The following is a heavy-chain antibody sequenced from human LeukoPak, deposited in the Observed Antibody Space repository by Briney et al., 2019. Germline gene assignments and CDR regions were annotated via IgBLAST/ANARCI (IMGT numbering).Heavy chain of an antibody. J-gene: IGHJ3*02. V-gene: IGHV4-59*06. CDR1: GGSISSYY. CDR2: IYYSGST. Sequence: SETLSLTCTVSGGSISSYYWSWIRQHPGKGLEWIGYIYYSGSTYYNPSLKSRVTISVDTSKNQFSLKLSSVTAADTAVYYCARAPQASRITIFGVVHDAFDNWGQGTMVTVSS. D-gene: IGHD3-3*01. CDR3: ARAPQASRITIFGVVHDAFDN.